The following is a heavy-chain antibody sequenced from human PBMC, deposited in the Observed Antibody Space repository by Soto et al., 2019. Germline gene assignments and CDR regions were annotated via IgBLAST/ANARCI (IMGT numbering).Heavy chain of an antibody. D-gene: IGHD6-13*01. J-gene: IGHJ4*02. CDR3: ASAAWYRINF. CDR1: SGSASSSDW. Sequence: QVHLQESGPGLVKPSETLSLTCAVSSGSASSSDWWSWVRQPPGKGLEWIGEIYRSGSTNCNPSLKSRVPMSVDTSKNHFSLKMSSLTDAATAVYYCASAAWYRINFWDQGTLVTVSS. V-gene: IGHV4-4*02. CDR2: IYRSGST.